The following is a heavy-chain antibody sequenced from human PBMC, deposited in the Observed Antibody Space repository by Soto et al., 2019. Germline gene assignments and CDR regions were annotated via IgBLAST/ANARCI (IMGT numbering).Heavy chain of an antibody. CDR2: IYYSGST. D-gene: IGHD3-3*01. CDR1: GGSISSDAYY. V-gene: IGHV4-31*03. J-gene: IGHJ5*02. CDR3: ARGSYYNFWSGYSWFDP. Sequence: QVQLQESGPGLVKPSQTLSLTCTVSGGSISSDAYYWSWIRQHPGKGLEWVGYIYYSGSTYYNPSFKSRVAISVDTSNNQSSLKLSSVTAADTAVYYCARGSYYNFWSGYSWFDPWGQGTLVNVSS.